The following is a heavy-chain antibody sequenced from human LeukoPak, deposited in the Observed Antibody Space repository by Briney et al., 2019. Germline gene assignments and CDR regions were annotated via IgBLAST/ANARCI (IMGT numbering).Heavy chain of an antibody. CDR1: GYTFTNYG. J-gene: IGHJ6*03. CDR3: AATSGSYPYYYYYYMDV. Sequence: ASVKVSCKASGYTFTNYGVSWVRQAPGQGLEWMGWISGYNGYTNYAQKFQFRVTMTTDTSTSTAYMELSSLRSEDTAVYYCAATSGSYPYYYYYYMDVWGKGTTVTVSS. V-gene: IGHV1-18*01. D-gene: IGHD1-26*01. CDR2: ISGYNGYT.